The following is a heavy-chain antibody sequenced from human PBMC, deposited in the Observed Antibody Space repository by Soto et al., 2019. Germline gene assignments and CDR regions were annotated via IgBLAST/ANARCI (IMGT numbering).Heavy chain of an antibody. CDR3: ARGGERITLIVVVPATFDY. CDR1: GYTFTSYG. D-gene: IGHD3-22*01. CDR2: ISAYNGNT. J-gene: IGHJ4*02. V-gene: IGHV1-18*01. Sequence: KFSCKAYGYTFTSYGISWVRQAPGQGLEWMGWISAYNGNTNYAQKLQGRVTMTTDTSTSTAYMELRSLRSDDTAVYYCARGGERITLIVVVPATFDYWGQGTLVTVSS.